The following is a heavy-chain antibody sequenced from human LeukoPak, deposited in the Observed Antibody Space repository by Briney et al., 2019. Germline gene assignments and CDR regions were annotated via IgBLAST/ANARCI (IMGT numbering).Heavy chain of an antibody. Sequence: GESLKISCKGSGFTFGSYWIGWVRQMPGKGLELMGIIYPGDSDTRYSPSFQGQVTISADNSITTAYLQWSSLKASDTAMYYCARSAAARRGLYFDYWGQGTLVTISS. D-gene: IGHD6-6*01. V-gene: IGHV5-51*01. J-gene: IGHJ4*02. CDR2: IYPGDSDT. CDR3: ARSAAARRGLYFDY. CDR1: GFTFGSYW.